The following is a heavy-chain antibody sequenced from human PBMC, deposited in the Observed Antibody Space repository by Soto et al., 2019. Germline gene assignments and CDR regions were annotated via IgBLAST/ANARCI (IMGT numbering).Heavy chain of an antibody. CDR1: GFTFSNHG. D-gene: IGHD6-6*01. V-gene: IGHV3-33*01. Sequence: GGSLRLSFAASGFTFSNHGMHWVRQAPGKGLEWVAVIYYDGNNKYYADSVKGRFTISRDNSKNTLSLQMDSLSADDTAVYYCGRDIAARRLDYWGQGTLVTVSS. J-gene: IGHJ4*02. CDR2: IYYDGNNK. CDR3: GRDIAARRLDY.